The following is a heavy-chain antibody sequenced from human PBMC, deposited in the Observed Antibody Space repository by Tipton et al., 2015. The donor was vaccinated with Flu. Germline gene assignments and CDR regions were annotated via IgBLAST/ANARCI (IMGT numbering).Heavy chain of an antibody. V-gene: IGHV4-34*01. CDR3: ARVLVVAATPFDY. D-gene: IGHD2-15*01. CDR1: GGSVSGYF. Sequence: TLSLTCTVYGGSVSGYFWSWIRQPPGKGLEWIGEINHSGSTNYNPSFKSRVTVSVDTSENQFSLKVSSVTAAATAVYYCARVLVVAATPFDYWGQGILVIVSS. CDR2: INHSGST. J-gene: IGHJ4*02.